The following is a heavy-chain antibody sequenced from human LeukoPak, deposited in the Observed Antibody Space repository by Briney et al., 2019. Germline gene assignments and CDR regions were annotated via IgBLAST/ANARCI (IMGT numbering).Heavy chain of an antibody. V-gene: IGHV3-23*01. CDR1: GFTFSNYA. CDR2: ISDGGAAT. CDR3: AKALNVLVPSTSRWFVP. D-gene: IGHD2-2*01. J-gene: IGHJ5*02. Sequence: GGSLRLSCAASGFTFSNYAMTWVRQAPGKGLEWVSTISDGGAATYYADSVKGRFTISRDNSKNTLSLQMNSLRAEDTAVYYCAKALNVLVPSTSRWFVPWGQGTLVTVSS.